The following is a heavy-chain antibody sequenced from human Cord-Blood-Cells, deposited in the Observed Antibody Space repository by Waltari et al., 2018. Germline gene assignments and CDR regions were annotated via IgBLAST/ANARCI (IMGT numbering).Heavy chain of an antibody. CDR1: GGTFSSYA. CDR2: IIPIFGTA. J-gene: IGHJ4*02. CDR3: ASEVGGYYYDSSGYFDY. D-gene: IGHD3-22*01. Sequence: QVQLVQSGAEGKKPGSSVKVSCKASGGTFSSYAISWVRQPPGQGLEWMGGIIPIFGTANYAQKFQGRVTITADESTSTAYMELSSLRSEDTAVYYCASEVGGYYYDSSGYFDYWGQGTLVTVSS. V-gene: IGHV1-69*01.